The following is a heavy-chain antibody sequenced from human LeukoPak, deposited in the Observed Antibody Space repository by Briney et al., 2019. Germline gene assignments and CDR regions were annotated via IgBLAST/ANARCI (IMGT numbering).Heavy chain of an antibody. J-gene: IGHJ4*02. Sequence: ASVTVSCKASGYSFTNYGFYWMRQAPGQGLERMGWINGYNGDITYAQKLHGRVTMTTDTSTNTAYMQLTSPRSDATTADYCSRPRYCGGGTWYSRFDYWGQGTLVTVSS. CDR1: GYSFTNYG. CDR3: SRPRYCGGGTWYSRFDY. D-gene: IGHD2-15*01. CDR2: INGYNGDI. V-gene: IGHV1-18*01.